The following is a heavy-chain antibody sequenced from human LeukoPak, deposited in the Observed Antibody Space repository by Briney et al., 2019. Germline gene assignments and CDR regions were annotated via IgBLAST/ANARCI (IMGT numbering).Heavy chain of an antibody. V-gene: IGHV3-23*01. D-gene: IGHD3-3*01. CDR1: GFTFSSYA. CDR3: AKDRANYDFWSGYYGLDY. CDR2: ISGSGGST. Sequence: PGGSLRLSCAASGFTFSSYAMSWVRQAPGKGLEWVSTISGSGGSTYYADSVKGRFTISRDNSKNTLYLQMDSLRAEDTAVYYCAKDRANYDFWSGYYGLDYWGQGTLVTVSS. J-gene: IGHJ4*02.